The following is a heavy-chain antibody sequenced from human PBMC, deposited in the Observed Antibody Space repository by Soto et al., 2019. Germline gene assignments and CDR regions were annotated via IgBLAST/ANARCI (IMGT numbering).Heavy chain of an antibody. CDR3: AHIGIAVAEYYFDY. Sequence: QITLKESGPTLVKPTQSLTLTCTFSGFSLSTSGVGVGWIRQPPGKALEWLALIYWDDDKRYSPSLKSRLTITKDTSKNQVVLTMTNMDPVDTATYYCAHIGIAVAEYYFDYWGQGTLVTVSS. CDR1: GFSLSTSGVG. D-gene: IGHD6-19*01. V-gene: IGHV2-5*02. J-gene: IGHJ4*02. CDR2: IYWDDDK.